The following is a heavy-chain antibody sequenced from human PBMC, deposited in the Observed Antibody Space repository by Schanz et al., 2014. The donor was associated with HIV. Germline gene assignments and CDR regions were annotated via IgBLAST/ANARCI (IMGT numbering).Heavy chain of an antibody. J-gene: IGHJ6*02. V-gene: IGHV1-18*01. Sequence: QVQLVQSGAEVKKPGASVKVSCKASGYTFTSYGISWVRQAPGQGLEWMGWISAYNGNTNYAPKFQGRVTMTRDTSTTTVYMELRSLRSDDTAVYHCARRESDGALDVWGPGTTVIVSS. D-gene: IGHD2-21*02. CDR3: ARRESDGALDV. CDR2: ISAYNGNT. CDR1: GYTFTSYG.